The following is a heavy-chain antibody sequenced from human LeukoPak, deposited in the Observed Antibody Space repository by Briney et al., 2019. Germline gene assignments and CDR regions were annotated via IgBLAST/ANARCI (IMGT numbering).Heavy chain of an antibody. V-gene: IGHV3-11*01. D-gene: IGHD4-23*01. J-gene: IGHJ5*02. CDR3: AKATTTVVTLNWFDP. CDR1: GFTFSDYY. Sequence: PGGSLRLSCAASGFTFSDYYMSWIRQAPGKGLEWVSYISSSGNTIYYADSVKGRFTISRDNSKNTLYLQMNSLRAEDTAVYYCAKATTTVVTLNWFDPWGQGTLVTVSS. CDR2: ISSSGNTI.